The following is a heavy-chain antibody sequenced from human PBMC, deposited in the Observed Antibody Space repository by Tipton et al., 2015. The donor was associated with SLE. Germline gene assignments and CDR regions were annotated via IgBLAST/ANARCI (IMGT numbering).Heavy chain of an antibody. CDR3: AKDRGFYNSGNAFDI. D-gene: IGHD3-10*01. Sequence: TLSLTCTVSGASVRNHYWGWIRQSPGKGLEWIGYVYGTGNTDYNPSLKSRVTISVDTSKNQFSLRLTSVTAADTAVYYCAKDRGFYNSGNAFDIWGQGTTVTVSS. CDR1: GASVRNHY. CDR2: VYGTGNT. J-gene: IGHJ3*02. V-gene: IGHV4-4*08.